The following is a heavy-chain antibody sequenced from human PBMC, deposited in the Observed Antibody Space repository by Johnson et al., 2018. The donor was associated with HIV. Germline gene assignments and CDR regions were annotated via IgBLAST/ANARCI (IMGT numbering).Heavy chain of an antibody. V-gene: IGHV3-48*04. J-gene: IGHJ3*02. CDR2: ISSSGGTI. CDR3: ARDRGYWDAFDI. Sequence: VQLVESGGGVVQPGRSLRLSCAASGFTFSSYAMHWVRQAPGKGLEWVSYISSSGGTIYYADSVKGRFSISRDNAKHSLYLQMNSLRAEDTAVYYCARDRGYWDAFDIWGQGTMVTVSS. CDR1: GFTFSSYA. D-gene: IGHD3-22*01.